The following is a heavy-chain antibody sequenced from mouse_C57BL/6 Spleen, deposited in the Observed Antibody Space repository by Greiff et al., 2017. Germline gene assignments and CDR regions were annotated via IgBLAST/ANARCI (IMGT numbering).Heavy chain of an antibody. D-gene: IGHD2-2*01. Sequence: QVQLQQSGAELVRPGASVTLSCKASGYTFTDYEMHWVQPTPLHCLDWIGAIDPASGGTASNQKFTVKAILTPDNSSSTAYMELRSLTSEDSAVYYCTRGGYRYAMDDWGQGTSVTVSS. V-gene: IGHV1-15*01. CDR1: GYTFTDYE. J-gene: IGHJ4*01. CDR3: TRGGYRYAMDD. CDR2: IDPASGGT.